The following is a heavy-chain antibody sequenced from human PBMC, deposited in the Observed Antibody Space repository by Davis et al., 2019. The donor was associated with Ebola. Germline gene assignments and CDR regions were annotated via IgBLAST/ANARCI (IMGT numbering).Heavy chain of an antibody. J-gene: IGHJ6*04. CDR3: AKWASSSSSSIYYYGMDV. Sequence: SCKASGYTFTSYAMHWVRQAPGKGLQYVSGITNNGGSTYYADSVKGRFIISRDNSKNTLYLQMNSLRAEDTAVYYCAKWASSSSSSIYYYGMDVWGKGTTVTVSS. CDR2: ITNNGGST. D-gene: IGHD6-6*01. V-gene: IGHV3-64*04. CDR1: GYTFTSYA.